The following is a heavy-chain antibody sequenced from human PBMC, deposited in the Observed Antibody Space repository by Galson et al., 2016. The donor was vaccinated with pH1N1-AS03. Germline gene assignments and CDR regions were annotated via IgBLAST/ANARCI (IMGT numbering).Heavy chain of an antibody. CDR3: ARAAPFDP. CDR2: ISPYNGNT. D-gene: IGHD2-15*01. V-gene: IGHV1-18*04. Sequence: SVKVSCKASGYTFPNFGMSWVRQAPGQGLEWMGWISPYNGNTQYAQRLEGRATMTTDTSTNTAYLELRSLTYDDTAVYYCARAAPFDPWGHGTLVIVSS. J-gene: IGHJ5*02. CDR1: GYTFPNFG.